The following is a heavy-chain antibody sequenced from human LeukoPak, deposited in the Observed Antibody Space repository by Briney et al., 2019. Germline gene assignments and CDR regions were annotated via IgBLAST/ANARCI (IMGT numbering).Heavy chain of an antibody. Sequence: PGGSLRLSCAASGFTFSNYVMNWVRQAPGKGLEWVSGISGSGDSTYYADSAKGRFTISRDNSKNTMYLQMNSLRVEDTAVYYCAKYGAYWFPDVWGQGTTVTVSS. CDR2: ISGSGDST. CDR3: AKYGAYWFPDV. J-gene: IGHJ6*02. CDR1: GFTFSNYV. V-gene: IGHV3-23*01. D-gene: IGHD2-8*02.